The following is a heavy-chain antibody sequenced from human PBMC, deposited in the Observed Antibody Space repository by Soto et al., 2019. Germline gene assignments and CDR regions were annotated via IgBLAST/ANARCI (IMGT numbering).Heavy chain of an antibody. CDR1: GGSISSYY. V-gene: IGHV4-4*07. J-gene: IGHJ6*02. D-gene: IGHD3-10*01. CDR2: IYTSGST. CDR3: ARDGTGLWFGELLDHYYYYYGMDV. Sequence: TSETLSLTCTVSGGSISSYYWSWIRQPAGKGLEWIGRIYTSGSTNYNPSLKSRVTMSVDTSKNQFSLKLSSVTAADTAVYYCARDGTGLWFGELLDHYYYYYGMDVWGQGTTVT.